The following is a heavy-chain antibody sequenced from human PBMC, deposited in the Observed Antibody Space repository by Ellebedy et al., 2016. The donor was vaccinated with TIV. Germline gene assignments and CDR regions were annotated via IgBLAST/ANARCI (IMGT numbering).Heavy chain of an antibody. CDR2: INHSGST. CDR3: AGSKEYGDSYFDY. V-gene: IGHV4-34*01. J-gene: IGHJ4*02. D-gene: IGHD4-17*01. Sequence: GSLRLSXAVYGGSFSGYYWSWIRQPPGKGLEWIGEINHSGSTNYNPSLKSRVTISVDTSKNHFSLKLTSVTAADTAVYYCAGSKEYGDSYFDYWGQGNLVIVSS. CDR1: GGSFSGYY.